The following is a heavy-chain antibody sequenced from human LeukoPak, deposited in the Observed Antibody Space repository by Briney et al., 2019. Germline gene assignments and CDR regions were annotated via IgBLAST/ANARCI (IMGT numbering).Heavy chain of an antibody. CDR2: IYYSGST. J-gene: IGHJ4*02. CDR1: GASVSSYY. CDR3: SRQGYCGGDCFSDY. V-gene: IGHV4-59*08. D-gene: IGHD2-21*02. Sequence: SETLSLTCTVSGASVSSYYWSWIRQPPGKGLEWIGYIYYSGSTDYNPSLKSRVTISVDTSKNQFSLKLSSVTAADTAVCYCSRQGYCGGDCFSDYWGQGTLVTVSS.